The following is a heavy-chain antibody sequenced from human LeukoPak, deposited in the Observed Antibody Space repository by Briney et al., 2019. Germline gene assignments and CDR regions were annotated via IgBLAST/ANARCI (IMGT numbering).Heavy chain of an antibody. V-gene: IGHV4-59*01. D-gene: IGHD3-3*01. J-gene: IGHJ4*02. CDR3: AGTQEGDFWSGYLDY. CDR1: DGSISSYY. CDR2: IYYSGST. Sequence: SETLSLTCTVSDGSISSYYWSWIRQPPGKGLEWIGYIYYSGSTNYNPSLKSRVTISVDTSKNQFSLKLSSVTAADTAVYYCAGTQEGDFWSGYLDYWGQGTLVTVSS.